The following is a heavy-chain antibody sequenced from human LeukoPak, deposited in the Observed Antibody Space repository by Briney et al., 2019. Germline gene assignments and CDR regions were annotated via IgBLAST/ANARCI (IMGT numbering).Heavy chain of an antibody. J-gene: IGHJ4*02. V-gene: IGHV3-23*01. D-gene: IGHD2-8*01. Sequence: PGGSLRLSCAASGFTFSSSAMAWVRLAPGKGLEWVLSISGSGETIHYADSVKGRFPISRDNSKSTLSLQMNSLRAEDTAIYYCAKVVVSGNGDYFDFWGQGTLVTVAS. CDR1: GFTFSSSA. CDR2: ISGSGETI. CDR3: AKVVVSGNGDYFDF.